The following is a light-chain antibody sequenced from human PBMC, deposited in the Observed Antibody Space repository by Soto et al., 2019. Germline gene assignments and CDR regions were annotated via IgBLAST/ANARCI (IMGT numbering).Light chain of an antibody. CDR2: TAS. CDR1: QDNSNY. CDR3: QQTNSVPLT. Sequence: DIQMTQSPSSVSASVGDRVTITCRASQDNSNYLAWYQQKPGKAPNLLIYTASSLQSGVPSKFSGSGSGTDFTLTISSLQPEDVATYYCQQTNSVPLTFGGGTKVEIK. J-gene: IGKJ4*01. V-gene: IGKV1-12*01.